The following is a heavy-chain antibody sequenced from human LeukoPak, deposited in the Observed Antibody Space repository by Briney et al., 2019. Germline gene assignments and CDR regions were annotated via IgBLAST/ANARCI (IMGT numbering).Heavy chain of an antibody. J-gene: IGHJ4*02. V-gene: IGHV4-30-2*01. CDR3: ASSGSSTPAFDY. CDR1: GGSISSGGYY. Sequence: SETLSLTCTVSGGSISSGGYYWSWIRQPPGKGLEWIGYIYHSGSTYYNPSLKSRVTISVDRFENQFSLKLSSVTAADTAVYYCASSGSSTPAFDYWGQGTLVTVSS. CDR2: IYHSGST. D-gene: IGHD1-26*01.